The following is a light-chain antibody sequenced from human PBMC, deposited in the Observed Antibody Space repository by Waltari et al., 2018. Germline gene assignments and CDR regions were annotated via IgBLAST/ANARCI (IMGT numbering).Light chain of an antibody. CDR2: AVS. CDR1: QDIRSW. J-gene: IGKJ5*01. Sequence: DIQMTQSPSSVSASVGDRVTITCRASQDIRSWLAWYQQKPGKAPRLLIYAVSTLHTGVPSRFGGSGSGTDFTLTISSLQPEDFATYYCQQTNSFPITFGQGTRLEIK. V-gene: IGKV1D-12*01. CDR3: QQTNSFPIT.